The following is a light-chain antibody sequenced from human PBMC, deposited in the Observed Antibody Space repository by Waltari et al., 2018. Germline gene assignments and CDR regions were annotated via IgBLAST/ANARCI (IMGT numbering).Light chain of an antibody. CDR3: QQYLNSPWT. CDR1: QTVSSNY. J-gene: IGKJ1*01. Sequence: EIVLTQSPGTLSLSPGERATLSCRASQTVSSNYVAWYQHKSGQSPRLLIYSGFYRASGIPDRFSGDGSRTEFTLTISGLEPEDLAVYFCQQYLNSPWTFGQGTNVEFK. V-gene: IGKV3-20*01. CDR2: SGF.